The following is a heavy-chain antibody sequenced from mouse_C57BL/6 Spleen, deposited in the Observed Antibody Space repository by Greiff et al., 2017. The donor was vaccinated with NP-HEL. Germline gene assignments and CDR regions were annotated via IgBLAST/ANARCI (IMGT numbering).Heavy chain of an antibody. CDR1: GYTFTSYW. CDR3: ARSRNGNRYAMDY. V-gene: IGHV1-69*01. CDR2: IDPSDSYT. Sequence: VQLQQPGAELVMPGASVKLSCKASGYTFTSYWMHWVKQRPGQGLEWIGEIDPSDSYTNYNQKFKGKSTLTVDKSSSTAYMQLSSLTSEDSAVYYCARSRNGNRYAMDYWGQGTSVTVSS. J-gene: IGHJ4*01. D-gene: IGHD2-1*01.